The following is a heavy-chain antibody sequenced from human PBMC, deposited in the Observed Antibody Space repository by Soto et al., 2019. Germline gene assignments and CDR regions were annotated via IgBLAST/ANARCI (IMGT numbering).Heavy chain of an antibody. CDR2: FNAGNGNT. D-gene: IGHD3-3*01. CDR3: ARDSVKYYDFWSGYFRRYNWFDP. CDR1: GYTFTSYA. J-gene: IGHJ5*02. V-gene: IGHV1-3*01. Sequence: GASVKVSCKASGYTFTSYAMHWVRQAPGQRLEWMGWFNAGNGNTKYSQKFQGRVTITRDTSASTAYMELSSLRSEDTAVYYCARDSVKYYDFWSGYFRRYNWFDPWGQGTLVTVSS.